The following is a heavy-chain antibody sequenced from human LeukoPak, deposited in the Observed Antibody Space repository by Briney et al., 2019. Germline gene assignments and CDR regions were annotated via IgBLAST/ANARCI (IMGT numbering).Heavy chain of an antibody. D-gene: IGHD6-6*01. J-gene: IGHJ5*02. V-gene: IGHV4-34*01. Sequence: PSETLSLTCAVYGWSFSGYCWSWIRQPPGKGLEWTGKINHSGSTNYNPALKSRVTISVNTSKNLFIQKLSSMTAADTAVYYCARGPLRAARTNNWFDPWGQGALGTVSS. CDR1: GWSFSGYC. CDR3: ARGPLRAARTNNWFDP. CDR2: INHSGST.